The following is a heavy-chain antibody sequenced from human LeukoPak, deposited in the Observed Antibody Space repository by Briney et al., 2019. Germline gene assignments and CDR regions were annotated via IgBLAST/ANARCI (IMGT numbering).Heavy chain of an antibody. Sequence: PGGSLRLSCAASEFTFSSYWMSWVRRAPGKGLEWVASINQDGSEKYYVDSVKGRFTISRDNAKNSLYVQMNSLRAEDTAVYYCARGAYKNGWLFDYWGQGTLVTVSS. V-gene: IGHV3-7*04. J-gene: IGHJ4*02. CDR2: INQDGSEK. CDR1: EFTFSSYW. D-gene: IGHD6-19*01. CDR3: ARGAYKNGWLFDY.